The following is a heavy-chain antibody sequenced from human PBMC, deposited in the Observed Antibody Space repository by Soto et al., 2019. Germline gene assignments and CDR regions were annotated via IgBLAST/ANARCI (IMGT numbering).Heavy chain of an antibody. D-gene: IGHD3-3*01. Sequence: QVHLVQSGAEVKEPGASVRVSCKASGYAFTSHTIHWARQAPGQGLEWMGWIIVSNGSPRYAPQFQGRVTFGRDTSATTAYKELSSLTSEDTAVYYCAREPEDGVPGDYWGQGTPVVVSS. CDR1: GYAFTSHT. CDR3: AREPEDGVPGDY. CDR2: IIVSNGSP. V-gene: IGHV1-3*01. J-gene: IGHJ4*02.